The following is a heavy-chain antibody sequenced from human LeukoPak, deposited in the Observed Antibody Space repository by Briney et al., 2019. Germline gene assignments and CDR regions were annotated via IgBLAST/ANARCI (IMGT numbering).Heavy chain of an antibody. J-gene: IGHJ4*02. Sequence: SETLSLTCAVYGGSFSGYYWSWIRQPPGKGLEWSGEINHSGSTNYNPSLKSRVTISVDTSKNQFSLKLSSVTAADTAVYYCARGITMIRGVINYFDYWGQGTLVTVSS. D-gene: IGHD3-10*01. CDR1: GGSFSGYY. CDR2: INHSGST. V-gene: IGHV4-34*01. CDR3: ARGITMIRGVINYFDY.